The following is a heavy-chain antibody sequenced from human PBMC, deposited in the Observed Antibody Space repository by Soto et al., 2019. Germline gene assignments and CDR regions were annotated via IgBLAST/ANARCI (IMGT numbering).Heavy chain of an antibody. J-gene: IGHJ6*02. Sequence: EVQLLESGGGLVQPGGSLRLSCAASGFTFSSYAMSWVRQAPGKGLEWVSAISGSGGSTYYADSVKGRFTISRDNSKNTLYLQMNSLGAEDTAVYYCAKHDNDDTIFGVVTEDYYYYGMDVWGQGTTVTVSS. CDR3: AKHDNDDTIFGVVTEDYYYYGMDV. V-gene: IGHV3-23*01. CDR1: GFTFSSYA. CDR2: ISGSGGST. D-gene: IGHD3-3*01.